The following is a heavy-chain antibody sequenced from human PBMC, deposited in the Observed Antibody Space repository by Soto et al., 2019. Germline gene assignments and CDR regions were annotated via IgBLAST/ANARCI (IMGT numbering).Heavy chain of an antibody. CDR2: ISYDGSNK. V-gene: IGHV3-30*18. CDR1: GFTFSSYG. CDR3: AKDALVGELLYPQIDY. D-gene: IGHD3-10*01. Sequence: QVQLVESGGGVVQPGRPLRLSCAASGFTFSSYGMHWVRQAPGKGLEWVAVISYDGSNKYYADSVKGRFTISRDNSKNTLYLQMNSLRAEDTAVYYCAKDALVGELLYPQIDYWGQGTLVTVSS. J-gene: IGHJ4*02.